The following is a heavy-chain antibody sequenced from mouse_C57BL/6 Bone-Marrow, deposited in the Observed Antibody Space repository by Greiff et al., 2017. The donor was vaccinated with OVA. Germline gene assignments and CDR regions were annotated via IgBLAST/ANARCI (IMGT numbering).Heavy chain of an antibody. CDR3: ARYMRAWFAY. D-gene: IGHD1-3*01. CDR1: GFTFSSYA. Sequence: EVKVEESGGGLVKPGGSLKLSCAASGFTFSSYAMSWVRQTPEKRLEWVATISDGGSYTYYPDNVKGRFTISRDNAKNNLYLQMSHLKSEDTAMYYCARYMRAWFAYWGQGTLVTVSA. V-gene: IGHV5-4*03. J-gene: IGHJ3*01. CDR2: ISDGGSYT.